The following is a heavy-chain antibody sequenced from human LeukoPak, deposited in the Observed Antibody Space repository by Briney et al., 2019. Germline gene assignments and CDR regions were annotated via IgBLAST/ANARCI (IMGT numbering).Heavy chain of an antibody. D-gene: IGHD2-2*02. CDR3: ARSGVVPAAINNWFDP. Sequence: ASVKVSCKASGYTFTSYDINWVRQATGQGLEWMGWMNPNSGNTGYAQKFQGRVTMTRDTSTSTVYMELSSLRSEDTAVYYCARSGVVPAAINNWFDPWGQGTLVTVSS. CDR1: GYTFTSYD. J-gene: IGHJ5*02. CDR2: MNPNSGNT. V-gene: IGHV1-8*01.